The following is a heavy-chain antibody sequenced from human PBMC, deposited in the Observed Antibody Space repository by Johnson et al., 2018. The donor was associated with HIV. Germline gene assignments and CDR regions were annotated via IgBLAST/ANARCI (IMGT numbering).Heavy chain of an antibody. CDR1: GFTFSSYA. J-gene: IGHJ4*03. CDR2: LSYDGSNK. CDR3: ASGDDDGF. D-gene: IGHD5-12*01. Sequence: QVQLVESGGGVVQPGRSLRLSCAASGFTFSSYAMHWVRQAPGKGLEWVAVLSYDGSNKYYADSVKGRFTISRDNSRNTLYLQMNSLRPEDTAVYYCASGDDDGFWGRGTLVTVSS. V-gene: IGHV3-30*04.